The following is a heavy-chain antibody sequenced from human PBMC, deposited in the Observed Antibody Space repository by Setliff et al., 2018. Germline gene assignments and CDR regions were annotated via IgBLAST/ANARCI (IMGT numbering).Heavy chain of an antibody. CDR3: SRLVRYCTTTACQGASGAEF. Sequence: GASVKVSCKASGYTFTDYGITWVRQAPGQGLEWMGWISAYTGNAYYAHKLQDRVTMTTDKSTGTAYMELRSLRSDDTAVYYCSRLVRYCTTTACQGASGAEFWGQGTLVTAPQ. V-gene: IGHV1-18*01. D-gene: IGHD2-8*01. J-gene: IGHJ4*02. CDR2: ISAYTGNA. CDR1: GYTFTDYG.